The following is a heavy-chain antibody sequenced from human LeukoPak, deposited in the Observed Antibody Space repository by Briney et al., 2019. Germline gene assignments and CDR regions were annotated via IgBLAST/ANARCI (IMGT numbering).Heavy chain of an antibody. D-gene: IGHD3-22*01. Sequence: GGSLRLSCAASGFTFSIYWMHWVRQAPEKGLVWVSRINGDGSSTTYADSVKGRFTISRDNAKNTLYLQMNSLRAEDTAVYYCARAPYDSSSYYINYFDYWGQGALVTVSS. J-gene: IGHJ4*02. CDR1: GFTFSIYW. V-gene: IGHV3-74*01. CDR3: ARAPYDSSSYYINYFDY. CDR2: INGDGSST.